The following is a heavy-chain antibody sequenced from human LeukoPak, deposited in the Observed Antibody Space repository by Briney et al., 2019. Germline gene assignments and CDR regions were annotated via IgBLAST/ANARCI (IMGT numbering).Heavy chain of an antibody. CDR3: TTDLVRQAKSKSGYYIDFDY. CDR1: GFTYTNYA. CDR2: IKSKTDGGTT. D-gene: IGHD3-22*01. V-gene: IGHV3-15*01. J-gene: IGHJ4*02. Sequence: PGGSLRLSCAASGFTYTNYAMNWVRQAPGKGLEWVGRIKSKTDGGTTDHAAPVKGRFTISRDDSKNTLYLQMNSLKTEDTAVYYCTTDLVRQAKSKSGYYIDFDYWGQGTLVTVSS.